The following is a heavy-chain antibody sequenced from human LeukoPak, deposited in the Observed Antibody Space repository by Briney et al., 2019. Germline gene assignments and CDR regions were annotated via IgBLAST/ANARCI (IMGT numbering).Heavy chain of an antibody. Sequence: GASVTVSCKASGGTFSSYAISLVRQAPGQGLEWMGGIIPIFGTANYAQKFQGRVTITADESPSPAYMELSSLRSEDTAVSYCARDLVTTYYYASSGYYYLYYWGQGTLVTVSS. CDR3: ARDLVTTYYYASSGYYYLYY. D-gene: IGHD3-22*01. V-gene: IGHV1-69*13. J-gene: IGHJ4*02. CDR1: GGTFSSYA. CDR2: IIPIFGTA.